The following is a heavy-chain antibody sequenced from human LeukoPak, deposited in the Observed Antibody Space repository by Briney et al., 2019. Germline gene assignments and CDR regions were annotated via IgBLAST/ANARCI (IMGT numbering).Heavy chain of an antibody. V-gene: IGHV1-46*01. Sequence: GASVKVSCKASGYTFTSYYMHWVRQAPGQGLEWMGIINPSGGSTSCAQKFQGRVTMTRDTSTSTVYMELSSLRSEDTAVYYCARDAEDTMIVVSRQGYFDLWGRGTLVTVSS. CDR1: GYTFTSYY. D-gene: IGHD3-22*01. CDR3: ARDAEDTMIVVSRQGYFDL. J-gene: IGHJ2*01. CDR2: INPSGGST.